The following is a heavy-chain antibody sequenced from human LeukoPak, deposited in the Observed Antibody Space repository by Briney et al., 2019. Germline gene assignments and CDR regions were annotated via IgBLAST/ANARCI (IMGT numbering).Heavy chain of an antibody. CDR3: ARGRRFGELSHPTYYFDY. CDR2: IYPGDSDT. D-gene: IGHD3-10*01. J-gene: IGHJ4*02. V-gene: IGHV5-51*01. Sequence: GESLKISCKGSGYSFSSYWIGWVRQMPGKGLEWMGIIYPGDSDTRYSPSFQGQVTISADKSISTAYLQWSSLKASDTAVYYCARGRRFGELSHPTYYFDYWGQGTQVTVSS. CDR1: GYSFSSYW.